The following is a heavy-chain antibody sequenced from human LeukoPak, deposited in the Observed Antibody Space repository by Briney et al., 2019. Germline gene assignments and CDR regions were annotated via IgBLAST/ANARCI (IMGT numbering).Heavy chain of an antibody. CDR3: ASPSNVIAATASYYYYGMDV. V-gene: IGHV1-69*04. Sequence: ASVKVSCKASGNTFSSYAISWVRQAPGQGLVWLGRIVPVLEVTKYSQNLEGRVTITADKSTVTAYMEVNGLRSDDTAVYYCASPSNVIAATASYYYYGMDVWGQGTTVTVSS. CDR2: IVPVLEVT. D-gene: IGHD2-15*01. J-gene: IGHJ6*02. CDR1: GNTFSSYA.